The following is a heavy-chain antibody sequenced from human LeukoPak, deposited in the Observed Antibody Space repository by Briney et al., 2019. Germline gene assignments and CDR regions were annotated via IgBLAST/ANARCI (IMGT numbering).Heavy chain of an antibody. CDR1: GFTFRTYR. CDR3: ARVANAVNDI. CDR2: IKQDGSTK. V-gene: IGHV3-7*05. J-gene: IGHJ3*02. Sequence: GGSLRLSCAASGFTFRTYRMAWVRQAPGKGLEWVANIKQDGSTKYYVDSVKGRFTISRDNANNSLSLQMNSLRAEDTAVYYCARVANAVNDIWGQGTMVAVSS.